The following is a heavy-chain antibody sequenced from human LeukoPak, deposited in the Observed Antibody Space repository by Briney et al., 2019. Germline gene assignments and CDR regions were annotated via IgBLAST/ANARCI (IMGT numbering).Heavy chain of an antibody. CDR3: ARGSGYYYVFAD. D-gene: IGHD3-22*01. CDR1: GGTFTSYA. Sequence: ASVKVSCKASGGTFTSYAISWVRQAPGQGLEWMGVFIPIVGTANYAQKFQGRVTITTAESTSTDYMELSSLRPEDTAVYYCARGSGYYYVFADWGQGTLVTVPS. V-gene: IGHV1-69*05. CDR2: FIPIVGTA. J-gene: IGHJ4*02.